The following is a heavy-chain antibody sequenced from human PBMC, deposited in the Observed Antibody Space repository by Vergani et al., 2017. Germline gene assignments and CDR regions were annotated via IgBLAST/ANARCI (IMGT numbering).Heavy chain of an antibody. Sequence: VHLVESGGGVVQPGRSLRLSCAASGFTFSSYGMHWVRQAPGKGLEWVAVIWYDGSNKYYADSVKGRFTISRDNSKNTLYLQMNSLRAEDTAVYYCARDSPLYSSGWQTRVSYYFDYWGQGTLVTVSS. CDR2: IWYDGSNK. CDR3: ARDSPLYSSGWQTRVSYYFDY. V-gene: IGHV3-33*01. D-gene: IGHD6-19*01. J-gene: IGHJ4*02. CDR1: GFTFSSYG.